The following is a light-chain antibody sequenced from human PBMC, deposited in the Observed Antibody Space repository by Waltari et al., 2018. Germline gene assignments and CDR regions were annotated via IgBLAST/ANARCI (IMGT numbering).Light chain of an antibody. Sequence: DIVMNQSPDSLAVSLGERATINCKSSQCVLYSSNNKNYLAWYQQKPGQPPKLLIYWASTRESGVPDRFSGSGSGTDFTLTISSLQAEDVAVYYCQQYYSTPQTFGQGTKLEIK. V-gene: IGKV4-1*01. CDR3: QQYYSTPQT. CDR2: WAS. CDR1: QCVLYSSNNKNY. J-gene: IGKJ2*01.